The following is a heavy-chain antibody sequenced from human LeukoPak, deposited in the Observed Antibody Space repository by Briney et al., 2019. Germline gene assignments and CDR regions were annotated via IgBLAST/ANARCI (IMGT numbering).Heavy chain of an antibody. V-gene: IGHV3-23*01. Sequence: GGSLRLSCEASGFTFSNYAMGWVRQAPGKGLEWVATISENSDERYYADSVKGRFTISRDNSKNTVYLQMNSLRAEDTAVYYCAKGKGNCYGYFDYWGRGTLVTVSS. CDR1: GFTFSNYA. D-gene: IGHD3-10*01. CDR2: ISENSDER. J-gene: IGHJ4*02. CDR3: AKGKGNCYGYFDY.